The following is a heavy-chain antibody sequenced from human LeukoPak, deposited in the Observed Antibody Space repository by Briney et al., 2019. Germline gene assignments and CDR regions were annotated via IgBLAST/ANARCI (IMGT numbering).Heavy chain of an antibody. J-gene: IGHJ4*02. CDR3: ARARGRPSGYLDY. CDR2: IYYSGST. CDR1: GDSISTYY. D-gene: IGHD3-22*01. V-gene: IGHV4-59*01. Sequence: SETLSLTCTVSGDSISTYYWSWIRQPPGKGLEWIGYIYYSGSTNYNPSLKSRVTISVDTSKNQFSLKLSSVTAADTAVYYCARARGRPSGYLDYWGQGTLVTVSS.